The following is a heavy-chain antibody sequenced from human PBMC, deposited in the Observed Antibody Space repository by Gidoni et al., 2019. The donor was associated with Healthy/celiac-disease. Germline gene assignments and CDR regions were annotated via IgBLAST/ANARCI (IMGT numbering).Heavy chain of an antibody. V-gene: IGHV3-66*01. J-gene: IGHJ3*02. CDR2: IYSGGST. CDR3: ARASPAYYYDSSGYENAFDI. D-gene: IGHD3-22*01. Sequence: EVQLVESGGGLVQPGGSLGLSCAASGFTVSSNYMSWVRQAPGKGLEWVSVIYSGGSTYYADSVKGRFTISRDNSKNTLYLQMNSLRAEDTAVYYCARASPAYYYDSSGYENAFDIWGQGTMVTVSS. CDR1: GFTVSSNY.